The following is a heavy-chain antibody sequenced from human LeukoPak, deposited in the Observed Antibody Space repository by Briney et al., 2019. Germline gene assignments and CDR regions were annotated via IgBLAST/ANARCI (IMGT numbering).Heavy chain of an antibody. D-gene: IGHD7-27*01. CDR2: IKYDGHEI. V-gene: IGHV3-7*01. CDR1: GFTFSSNW. CDR3: ARGHVDTTMTGEYDY. Sequence: PGGSLRLSCAASGFTFSSNWMSWVRQAPGKGLEWVANIKYDGHEIYYVDSVKGRFTIPRDNAKNSLYLQMNSLRAEDTAVYYCARGHVDTTMTGEYDYWGQGTLVTVSS. J-gene: IGHJ4*02.